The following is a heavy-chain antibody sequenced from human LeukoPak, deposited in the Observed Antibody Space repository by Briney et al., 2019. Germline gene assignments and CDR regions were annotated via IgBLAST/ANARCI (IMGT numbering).Heavy chain of an antibody. V-gene: IGHV5-51*01. CDR2: IFPGDSDT. J-gene: IGHJ4*02. Sequence: GESLKISCKGSGYSFTSYWIGWVRQKPGKGLEWMGIIFPGDSDTRYSPSFQGQVTISADKSNSTAYLQWSSLKASDTAMYYCARRLTYDSRAYYCLDYWGQGTLVTVSS. CDR1: GYSFTSYW. CDR3: ARRLTYDSRAYYCLDY. D-gene: IGHD3-22*01.